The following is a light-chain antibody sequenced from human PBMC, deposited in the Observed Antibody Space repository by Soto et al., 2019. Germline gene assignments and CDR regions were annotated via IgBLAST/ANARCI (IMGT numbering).Light chain of an antibody. CDR2: EVN. CDR3: SSYGGSNNVL. J-gene: IGLJ7*01. V-gene: IGLV2-8*01. Sequence: QSALTQPPSASGSPGQSVTISCTGTSSDVGGFNFVSWYQQHPGKDPKLMIYEVNKRPSGVPDRFSGSKSGNTASLTVSGLQADDEEDYYCSSYGGSNNVLFGGGTQLTVL. CDR1: SSDVGGFNF.